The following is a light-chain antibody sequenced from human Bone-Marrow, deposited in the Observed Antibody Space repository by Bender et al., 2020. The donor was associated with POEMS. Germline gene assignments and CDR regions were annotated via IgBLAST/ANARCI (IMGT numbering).Light chain of an antibody. CDR1: SSDIGVYNY. V-gene: IGLV2-14*03. J-gene: IGLJ1*01. CDR2: DVS. CDR3: TSYSSSSTAYV. Sequence: QSALTQPASVSGAPGQSITISCTGTSSDIGVYNYVSWYQQHPGKAPQLMIYDVSNRPSGASSRFSGSKSGNTASLTISGLQPEDEADYYCTSYSSSSTAYVFGTGTKVTVL.